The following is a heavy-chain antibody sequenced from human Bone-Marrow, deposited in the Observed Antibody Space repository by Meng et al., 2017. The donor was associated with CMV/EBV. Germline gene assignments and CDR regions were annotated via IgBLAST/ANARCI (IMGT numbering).Heavy chain of an antibody. Sequence: GGSLRLSCAASGFTFSTYWMHWVRQAPGKGLVWVSRINSDGTNTNYADSVKGRFTISRDNAKNTLYLQMNSLRVEDTAVYYCAKDILIATAGSHFDYWGQGTLVTVSS. CDR3: AKDILIATAGSHFDY. V-gene: IGHV3-74*01. J-gene: IGHJ4*02. CDR1: GFTFSTYW. D-gene: IGHD6-13*01. CDR2: INSDGTNT.